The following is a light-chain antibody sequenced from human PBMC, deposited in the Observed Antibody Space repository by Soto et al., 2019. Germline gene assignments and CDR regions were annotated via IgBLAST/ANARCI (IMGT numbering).Light chain of an antibody. CDR2: GAS. CDR1: QSVGSN. J-gene: IGKJ1*01. Sequence: EIVMTQSPATLSVSPGERATLSCRASQSVGSNLAWYQQKPGQAPRLLIYGASTRATGIPARFSGSGSGTEFTLTISSLQSEDFAIYFCQKYNNWPPDRTFGQGTKVAIK. CDR3: QKYNNWPPDRT. V-gene: IGKV3-15*01.